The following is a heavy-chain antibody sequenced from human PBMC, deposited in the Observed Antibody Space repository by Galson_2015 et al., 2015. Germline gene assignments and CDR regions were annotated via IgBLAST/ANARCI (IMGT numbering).Heavy chain of an antibody. CDR2: INAGNGNT. V-gene: IGHV1-3*01. CDR1: GYTFTSYA. Sequence: SVKVSCKASGYTFTSYAMHWVRQAPGQRLEWMGWINAGNGNTKYSQKFQGRVTITRDTSASTAYMELSSLRSEDTAVCYCARYLLEYPLFYYYYVMDVWGQGTTVTVSS. D-gene: IGHD2-15*01. J-gene: IGHJ6*02. CDR3: ARYLLEYPLFYYYYVMDV.